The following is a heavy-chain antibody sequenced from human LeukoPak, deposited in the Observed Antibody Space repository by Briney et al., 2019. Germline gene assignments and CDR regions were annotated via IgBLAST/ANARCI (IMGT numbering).Heavy chain of an antibody. D-gene: IGHD6-19*01. V-gene: IGHV4-61*02. CDR1: GGSISSGSYY. Sequence: SETLSLTCTVSGGSISSGSYYWSWIRQPAGKGLEWIGRIYTSGSTNYNPSLKSRVTISVDTSKNQFSLKLSSVTAADTAVYYCARAVAGNFYMDVWRKGTRVTISS. J-gene: IGHJ6*03. CDR3: ARAVAGNFYMDV. CDR2: IYTSGST.